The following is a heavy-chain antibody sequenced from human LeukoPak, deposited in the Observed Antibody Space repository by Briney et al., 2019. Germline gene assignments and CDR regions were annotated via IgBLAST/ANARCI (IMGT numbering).Heavy chain of an antibody. J-gene: IGHJ6*03. CDR2: IIPIFGTA. V-gene: IGHV1-69*05. Sequence: AASVKVSCKASGGTFSSYAISWVRQAPGQGLKWMGGIIPIFGTANYAQKFQGRVTITTDESTSTAYMELSSLRSEDTAVYYCAISRDTVTPKTDKAPYYYMDVWGKGTTVTVSS. CDR1: GGTFSSYA. CDR3: AISRDTVTPKTDKAPYYYMDV. D-gene: IGHD4-11*01.